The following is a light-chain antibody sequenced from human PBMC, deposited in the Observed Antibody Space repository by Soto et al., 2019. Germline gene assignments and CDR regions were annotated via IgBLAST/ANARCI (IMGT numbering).Light chain of an antibody. CDR1: QTISFNS. CDR2: HAS. Sequence: EIVLTQSPGTLSLSPGERATLSCRASQTISFNSLAWYQQKPSQAPRLLIYHASTRATGIPGRFSGSGSGTDFTLTISRLEPEDFAVYYCPSYGSSSMYTFGQGTNLEIK. J-gene: IGKJ2*01. CDR3: PSYGSSSMYT. V-gene: IGKV3-20*01.